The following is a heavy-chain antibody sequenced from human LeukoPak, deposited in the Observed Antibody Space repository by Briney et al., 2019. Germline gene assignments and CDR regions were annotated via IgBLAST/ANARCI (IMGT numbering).Heavy chain of an antibody. D-gene: IGHD1-26*01. CDR2: ISSTSSAI. Sequence: GGTLRLSCAASGFTFSSFSMNWVRQAPGKGLEWLSYISSTSSAIYYADSLKGRFTISRDNAKNSLYLQMDSLRAEDTAVYYCARVIGSYGDSAYWGQGTLVTVSS. CDR1: GFTFSSFS. J-gene: IGHJ4*02. CDR3: ARVIGSYGDSAY. V-gene: IGHV3-48*04.